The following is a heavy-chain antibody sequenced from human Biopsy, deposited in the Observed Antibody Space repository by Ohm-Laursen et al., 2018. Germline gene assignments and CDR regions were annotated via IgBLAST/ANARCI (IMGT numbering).Heavy chain of an antibody. D-gene: IGHD3-22*01. CDR3: ARDFNYDGGGSFNFDY. CDR1: GYTFTNYN. J-gene: IGHJ4*02. CDR2: MNPNSGNT. Sequence: SVKVSCKASGYTFTNYNVNWVRQATGQGLEWMGWMNPNSGNTGYAQKFQGRVTMTRNTSISTAYMELSSLTSVDTAVYYCARDFNYDGGGSFNFDYWGQGTLVTVPS. V-gene: IGHV1-8*01.